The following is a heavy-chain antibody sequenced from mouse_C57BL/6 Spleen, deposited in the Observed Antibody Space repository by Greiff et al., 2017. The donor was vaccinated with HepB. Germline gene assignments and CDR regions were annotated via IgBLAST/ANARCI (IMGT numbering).Heavy chain of an antibody. V-gene: IGHV14-4*01. CDR1: GFNIKDDY. CDR2: IDPENGDT. CDR3: TTGNSMDY. Sequence: VQLQHSGAELVRPGASVKLSCTASGFNIKDDYMHWVKQRPEQGLEWIGWIDPENGDTEYASKFQGKATITADTSSNTAYLQLSSLTSEDTAVYYCTTGNSMDYWGQGTSVTVSS. J-gene: IGHJ4*01.